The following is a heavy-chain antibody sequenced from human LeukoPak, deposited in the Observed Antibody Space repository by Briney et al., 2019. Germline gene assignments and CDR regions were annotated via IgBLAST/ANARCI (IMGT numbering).Heavy chain of an antibody. CDR1: GYTFTSYA. Sequence: ASVKVSCKASGYTFTSYAMNWVRQAPGQGLEWMGWINTNTGNPTYAQGFTGRFVFSLDASVSTVYLQISSLKAEDTAVYYCARSASSTPVHHRYYGMDVWGQGTTVTVSS. J-gene: IGHJ6*02. CDR3: ARSASSTPVHHRYYGMDV. V-gene: IGHV7-4-1*02. D-gene: IGHD2-2*01. CDR2: INTNTGNP.